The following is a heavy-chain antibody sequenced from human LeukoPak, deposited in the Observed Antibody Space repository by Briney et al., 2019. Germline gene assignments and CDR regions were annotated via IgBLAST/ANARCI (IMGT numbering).Heavy chain of an antibody. CDR3: VRDLLGHFSGYLDY. CDR1: GFTFSSYW. V-gene: IGHV3-7*01. D-gene: IGHD2-15*01. CDR2: IKQDGSEK. J-gene: IGHJ4*02. Sequence: QSGGSLRLSCAASGFTFSSYWMSWVRQAPGKGLEWVANIKQDGSEKYYVDSVKGRFTISRDNAKNSLYLQMNSLRAEDTAVYYCVRDLLGHFSGYLDYWGQGTLVTVSS.